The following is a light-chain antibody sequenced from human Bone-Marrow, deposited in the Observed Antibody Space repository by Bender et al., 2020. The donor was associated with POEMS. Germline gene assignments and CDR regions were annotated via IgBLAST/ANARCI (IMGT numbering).Light chain of an antibody. CDR3: QSYDNSLGGWV. Sequence: QSVLTQPPSASATPGQNVTISCSRSRYSSGSNYIYWYQQVPGTAPKLLIYANNQRPSGVPDRISGFRSGTSASLVISGLRSEDEGDYYCQSYDNSLGGWVFGGGTKLTVL. J-gene: IGLJ3*02. CDR2: ANN. CDR1: RYSSGSNY. V-gene: IGLV1-47*01.